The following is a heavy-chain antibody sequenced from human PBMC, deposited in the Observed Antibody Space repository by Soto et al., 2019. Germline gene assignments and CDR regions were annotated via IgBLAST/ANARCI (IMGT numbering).Heavy chain of an antibody. D-gene: IGHD6-13*01. CDR1: GYTFTSYG. Sequence: ASVKVSCKASGYTFTSYGISLVRQAPGQGLEWMGWISAYNGNTNYAQKLQGRVTMTTDTSTSTAYMELRSLRSDDTAVYYCAREAAAGTPNWFAPWGQGTLVTVSS. V-gene: IGHV1-18*01. CDR2: ISAYNGNT. CDR3: AREAAAGTPNWFAP. J-gene: IGHJ5*02.